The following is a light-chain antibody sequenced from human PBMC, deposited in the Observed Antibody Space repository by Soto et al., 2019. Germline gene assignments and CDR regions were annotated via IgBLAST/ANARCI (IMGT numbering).Light chain of an antibody. CDR1: QSISSY. CDR3: QQSYGSPLT. CDR2: AAS. J-gene: IGKJ4*01. V-gene: IGKV1-39*01. Sequence: DIQMTQSPSSLSASVGDRVTITCRASQSISSYLNWYQQRPGKAPNNLIYAASRLQSGVPSRFSGSGSGTDFTLPISNLQPEDVATYYCQQSYGSPLTFGGGTKVELK.